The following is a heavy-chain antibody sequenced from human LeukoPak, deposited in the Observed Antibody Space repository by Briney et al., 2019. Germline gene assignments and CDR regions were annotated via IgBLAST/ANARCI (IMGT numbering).Heavy chain of an antibody. V-gene: IGHV3-48*04. J-gene: IGHJ5*02. D-gene: IGHD2-15*01. CDR3: AREAHHCSGGSCYDWFDP. Sequence: PGGSLRLSCAASGFIFSSYSMNWVRQAPGKGLEWVSYISSSSSTISYAVSVKGRFTISRDNAKNSLYLQMNSLRGEDTAVYYCAREAHHCSGGSCYDWFDPWGQGTLVTVSS. CDR2: ISSSSSTI. CDR1: GFIFSSYS.